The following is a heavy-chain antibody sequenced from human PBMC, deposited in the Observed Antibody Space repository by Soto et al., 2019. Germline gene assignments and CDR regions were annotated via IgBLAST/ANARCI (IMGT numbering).Heavy chain of an antibody. D-gene: IGHD2-15*01. CDR2: ISGSGGST. CDR1: GFTFSSYA. CDR3: AKTRCSGGSCYPYYFDY. V-gene: IGHV3-23*01. Sequence: GGSLRLSCAASGFTFSSYAMSWVRQAPGKGLEWVSAISGSGGSTYYADSMKGRFTISRDKSKNTLYLQMNSLRAEDTAVYYCAKTRCSGGSCYPYYFDYWGQGTLVTVSS. J-gene: IGHJ4*02.